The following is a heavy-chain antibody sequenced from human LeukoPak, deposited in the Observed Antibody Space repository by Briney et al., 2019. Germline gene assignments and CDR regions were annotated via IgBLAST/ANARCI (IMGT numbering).Heavy chain of an antibody. CDR2: IIPIFGTA. CDR1: GGTFSSYA. J-gene: IGHJ4*02. V-gene: IGHV1-69*06. CDR3: ARENYGSGSYRAFDY. D-gene: IGHD3-10*01. Sequence: SVKVSCKASGGTFSSYAISWVRQAPGQGLEWMGGIIPIFGTANYAQKFQGRVTITADKSTSTAYMELSSLRSEDTAVYYCARENYGSGSYRAFDYWGQGTLVTVSS.